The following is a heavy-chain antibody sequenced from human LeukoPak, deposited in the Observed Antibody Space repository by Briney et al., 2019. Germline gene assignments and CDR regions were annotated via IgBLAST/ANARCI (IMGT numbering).Heavy chain of an antibody. Sequence: GGSLRLSCAASGFTFSSYGMHWVRQAPGKGLERVAVISYDGSNKYYADSVKGRFTISRDNSKNTLYLQMNSLRAEDTAVYYCAKDDDDYPFDYWGQGTLVTVSS. CDR2: ISYDGSNK. J-gene: IGHJ4*02. CDR3: AKDDDDYPFDY. CDR1: GFTFSSYG. D-gene: IGHD4-11*01. V-gene: IGHV3-30*18.